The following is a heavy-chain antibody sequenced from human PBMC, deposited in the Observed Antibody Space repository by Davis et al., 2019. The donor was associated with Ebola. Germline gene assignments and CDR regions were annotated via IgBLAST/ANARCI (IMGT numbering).Heavy chain of an antibody. J-gene: IGHJ4*02. Sequence: GGSLTLSCAASGFTFDDYAMHWVRQAPGKGLEWVSGISWNSGSIGYADSVKGRFTISRDTAKNSLYLQMNSLRAEDTALYYCAKDSSPMVRGVPMGEFDYWGQGTLVTVSS. V-gene: IGHV3-9*01. D-gene: IGHD3-10*01. CDR3: AKDSSPMVRGVPMGEFDY. CDR2: ISWNSGSI. CDR1: GFTFDDYA.